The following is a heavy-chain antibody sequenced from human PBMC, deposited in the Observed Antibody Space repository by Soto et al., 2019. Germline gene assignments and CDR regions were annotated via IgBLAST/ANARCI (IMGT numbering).Heavy chain of an antibody. CDR1: GFTFSDHY. Sequence: GGSLRLSCAASGFTFSDHYMDWVRQAPGKGLEWVGRTRNKANSYTTEYAASVKGRFTISRDDSKNSLYLQMNSLKTEDTAVYYCARVSYCSSTSCFWFDPWGQGTLVTAPQ. CDR3: ARVSYCSSTSCFWFDP. V-gene: IGHV3-72*01. D-gene: IGHD2-2*01. CDR2: TRNKANSYTT. J-gene: IGHJ5*02.